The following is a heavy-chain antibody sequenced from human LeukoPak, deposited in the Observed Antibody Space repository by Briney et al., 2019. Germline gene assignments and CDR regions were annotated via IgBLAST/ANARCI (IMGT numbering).Heavy chain of an antibody. D-gene: IGHD3-10*01. CDR1: GGSISSHC. CDR3: ARGYYYGSGSYDFDI. CDR2: ISTSGST. V-gene: IGHV4-4*07. Sequence: PSETLSLTCTVSGGSISSHCWSWIRQPAGKGLEWIGRISTSGSTNYNPSLKSRVTVSEDTSKNQFSLKLSSVTAADTAVYYCARGYYYGSGSYDFDIWGQGTMVTVSS. J-gene: IGHJ3*02.